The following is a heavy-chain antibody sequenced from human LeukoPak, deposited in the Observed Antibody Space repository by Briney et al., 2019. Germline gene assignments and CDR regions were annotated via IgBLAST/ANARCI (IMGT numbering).Heavy chain of an antibody. J-gene: IGHJ4*02. V-gene: IGHV3-30*18. CDR2: ISSDGSNK. D-gene: IGHD6-25*01. Sequence: GGSLRLSCAASRFNFDIFGMHWVRQAPGKGLEWVAVISSDGSNKYYADSVRGRFTISRDNSKSTLYLQVNSLRDDDTAVYYCAKKRVDDRPPLHWGQGTLVTVSS. CDR3: AKKRVDDRPPLH. CDR1: RFNFDIFG.